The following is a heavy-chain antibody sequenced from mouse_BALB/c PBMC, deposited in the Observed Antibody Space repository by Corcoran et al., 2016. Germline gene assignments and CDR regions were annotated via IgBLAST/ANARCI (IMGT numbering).Heavy chain of an antibody. V-gene: IGHV14-3*02. CDR3: AKGYWYFDV. CDR1: GFNIKDTY. CDR2: IDPANGNT. J-gene: IGHJ1*01. Sequence: EVQLQQSGAELVKPGASVKLSCTASGFNIKDTYMHWVKQRPEQGLEWIGRIDPANGNTKYDPKFQGKATITADTSSNTAYLQLSSLTSEDTAVYYCAKGYWYFDVWGSGTTVTVSS.